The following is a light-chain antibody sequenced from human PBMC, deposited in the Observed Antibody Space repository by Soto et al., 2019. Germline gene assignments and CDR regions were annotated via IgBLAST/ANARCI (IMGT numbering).Light chain of an antibody. CDR1: SSDVGGYDY. CDR2: DVT. CDR3: CSYGGSFPDV. J-gene: IGLJ1*01. Sequence: QSALTQPPSVSGSPGQSVTISCTGTSSDVGGYDYVSWYQQRPGKAPKLLIYDVTKRPSGVPDRFSGSKSGNTASLTISGLQAEDEADFYCCSYGGSFPDVFGTGTKGTVL. V-gene: IGLV2-11*01.